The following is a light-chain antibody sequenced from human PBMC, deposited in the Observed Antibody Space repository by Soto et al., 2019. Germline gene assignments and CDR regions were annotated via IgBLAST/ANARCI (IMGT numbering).Light chain of an antibody. CDR1: QSISSW. CDR3: QQYNSEWT. CDR2: DAS. J-gene: IGKJ1*01. Sequence: DIQMTQSPSTLSASVGDRVTITCRASQSISSWLAWYQQKPGKAPKLLIYDASSLESGVPSRFSGSGSGTEFTLTISSLQPDDFATYYCQQYNSEWTXGQGTKVAIK. V-gene: IGKV1-5*01.